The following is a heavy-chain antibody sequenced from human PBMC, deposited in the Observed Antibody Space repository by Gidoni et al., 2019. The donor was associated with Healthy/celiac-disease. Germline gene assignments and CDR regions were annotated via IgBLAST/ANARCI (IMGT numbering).Heavy chain of an antibody. D-gene: IGHD3-3*01. V-gene: IGHV1-69*01. J-gene: IGHJ5*02. Sequence: QVQLVQSGAEVKKPVSSVKVSCKASGGTFSSYAISWVRQAPGQGLEWMGGIIPIFGTANYAKKFQGRVTITADESTSTAYMELSSLRSEDKAVYYCARHPAGYYMDWFDPWGQGTLVTVSS. CDR2: IIPIFGTA. CDR1: GGTFSSYA. CDR3: ARHPAGYYMDWFDP.